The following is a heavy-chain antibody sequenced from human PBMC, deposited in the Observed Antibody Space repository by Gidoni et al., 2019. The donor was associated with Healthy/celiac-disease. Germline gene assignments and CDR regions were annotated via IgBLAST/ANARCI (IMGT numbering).Heavy chain of an antibody. Sequence: EAQLVESGGGLVQPGGSLRLSCAASGFTFSSYSMNWVRQAPGKGLEWVSYISSSSSTIYYADSVKGRFTISRDNAKNSLYLQMNSLRAEDTAVYYCASGGLTDYWGQGTLVTVSS. V-gene: IGHV3-48*01. CDR3: ASGGLTDY. D-gene: IGHD2-15*01. CDR1: GFTFSSYS. CDR2: ISSSSSTI. J-gene: IGHJ4*02.